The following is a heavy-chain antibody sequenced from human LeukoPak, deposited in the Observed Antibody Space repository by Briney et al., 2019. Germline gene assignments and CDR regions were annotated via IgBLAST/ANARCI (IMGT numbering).Heavy chain of an antibody. CDR2: ISSSGSTI. D-gene: IGHD6-13*01. CDR1: GFTFSSYE. CDR3: ARGRSSSRYPDAFDI. V-gene: IGHV3-48*03. Sequence: PGGSLRLSCAASGFTFSSYEMNWVRQAPGKGLEWVSYISSSGSTIYYADSVKGRFTISRDNAKNSLYLQMNSLRAEDTAVYYCARGRSSSRYPDAFDIWGQGTMVTVSS. J-gene: IGHJ3*02.